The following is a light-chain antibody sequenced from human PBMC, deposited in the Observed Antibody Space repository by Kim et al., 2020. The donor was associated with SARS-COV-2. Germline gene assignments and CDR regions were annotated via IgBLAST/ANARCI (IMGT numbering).Light chain of an antibody. V-gene: IGLV2-14*03. CDR3: CSYTISSTVI. CDR1: SRDVGAYNY. CDR2: DII. Sequence: GHSITISCTGTSRDVGAYNYVSLYQQHPGKAPKLMIYDIINRPSGVSNRFSGSKSGNTASLTISGLQAEDEADYYCCSYTISSTVIFGGGTKLTVL. J-gene: IGLJ2*01.